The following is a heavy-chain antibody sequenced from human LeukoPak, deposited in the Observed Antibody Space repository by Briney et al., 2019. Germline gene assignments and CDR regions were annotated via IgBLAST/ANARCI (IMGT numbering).Heavy chain of an antibody. D-gene: IGHD3-22*01. J-gene: IGHJ4*02. CDR1: GGSISSGGYY. CDR3: ARVPRDYYYDSSGYYGG. V-gene: IGHV4-31*03. Sequence: SETLSLTCTVSGGSISSGGYYWSWIRQHPGKGLEWIGYIYYSGSTYYNPSLKSRVTISVDTSKNQFTLKLSSVTAADTAVYYCARVPRDYYYDSSGYYGGWGQGTLVTVSS. CDR2: IYYSGST.